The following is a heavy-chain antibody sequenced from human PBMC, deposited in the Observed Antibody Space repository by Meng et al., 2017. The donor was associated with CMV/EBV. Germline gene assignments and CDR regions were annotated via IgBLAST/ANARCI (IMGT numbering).Heavy chain of an antibody. J-gene: IGHJ4*02. D-gene: IGHD1-26*01. CDR1: GFTFDDYA. V-gene: IGHV3-9*01. CDR2: IRWNSGSI. CDR3: AKDIGHSGSYPLHY. Sequence: SLKISCAASGFTFDDYAMHWVRQAPGKGLERVSGIRWNSGSIGYADSVKGRFTISRDNAKNSLYLQMNSLRAEDTALYYCAKDIGHSGSYPLHYWGQGTLVTVSS.